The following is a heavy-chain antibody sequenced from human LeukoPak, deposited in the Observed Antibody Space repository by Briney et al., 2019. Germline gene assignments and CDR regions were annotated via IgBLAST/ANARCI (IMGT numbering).Heavy chain of an antibody. Sequence: GGSLRLSCAASGFTFSSYSMNWVRQAPGKGLEWVSYISSSSSTIYYADSVKGRFTISRDNAKNSLYLQMNSLRAEDTAVYYCAKEAIVATIGYNWFDPWGQGALVTVSS. CDR3: AKEAIVATIGYNWFDP. CDR2: ISSSSSTI. D-gene: IGHD5-12*01. V-gene: IGHV3-48*01. CDR1: GFTFSSYS. J-gene: IGHJ5*02.